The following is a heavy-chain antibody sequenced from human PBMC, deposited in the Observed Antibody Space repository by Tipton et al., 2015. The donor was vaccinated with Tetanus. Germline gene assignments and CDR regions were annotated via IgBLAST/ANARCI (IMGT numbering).Heavy chain of an antibody. J-gene: IGHJ4*02. CDR3: AKVRIAVAGTFDY. D-gene: IGHD6-19*01. Sequence: SLRLSCAASGFTFSSYAMSWVRQAPGKGLEWVSAISGSGGSTYYADSVKGRFTISRDNSKNTPYLQMNSLRAEDTAVYYCAKVRIAVAGTFDYWGQGTLVTVSS. V-gene: IGHV3-23*01. CDR1: GFTFSSYA. CDR2: ISGSGGST.